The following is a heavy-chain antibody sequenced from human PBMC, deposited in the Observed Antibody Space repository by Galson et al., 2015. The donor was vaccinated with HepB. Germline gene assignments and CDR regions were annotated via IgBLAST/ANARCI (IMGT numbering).Heavy chain of an antibody. D-gene: IGHD1-26*01. V-gene: IGHV3-73*01. CDR3: TRHMVGDDDYFDY. Sequence: SLRLSCAASGFTFSGSAMHWVRQASGKGLEWVGRIRSKANSYATAYAASVKGRFTISRDDSRNTAYLQMNSLKTEDTAVYYCTRHMVGDDDYFDYWGQGTLVTVSS. CDR2: IRSKANSYAT. CDR1: GFTFSGSA. J-gene: IGHJ4*02.